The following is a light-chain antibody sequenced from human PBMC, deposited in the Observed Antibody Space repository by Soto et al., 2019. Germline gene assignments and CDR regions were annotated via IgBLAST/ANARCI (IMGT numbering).Light chain of an antibody. V-gene: IGLV4-69*01. Sequence: QLVLTQSPSASASLGASVKLTCTLSSGHSSYAIAWHQQQPEKGPRYLMKLNSDGSHNKGDGIPDRFSGSSSGAEHYLTISSLQSEDEADYYCQTWGTGFSVVFGGGTKLTVL. J-gene: IGLJ2*01. CDR3: QTWGTGFSVV. CDR2: LNSDGSH. CDR1: SGHSSYA.